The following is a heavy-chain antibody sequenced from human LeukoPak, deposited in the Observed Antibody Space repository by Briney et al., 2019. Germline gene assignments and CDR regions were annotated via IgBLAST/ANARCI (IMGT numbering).Heavy chain of an antibody. CDR3: ARAFTQNYDFWTGYWDY. V-gene: IGHV1-46*03. CDR1: GYTFTSYY. D-gene: IGHD3-3*01. Sequence: GASVKVSSKASGYTFTSYYMHWVRQAPGQGLEWMGIINPSGGSTSYAQKFQGRVTMTRDTSTSTVYMELSSLRSEDTAVYYCARAFTQNYDFWTGYWDYWGQGTLVTVSS. CDR2: INPSGGST. J-gene: IGHJ4*02.